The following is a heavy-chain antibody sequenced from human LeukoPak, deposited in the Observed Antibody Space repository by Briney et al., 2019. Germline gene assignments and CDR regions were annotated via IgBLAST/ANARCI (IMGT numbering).Heavy chain of an antibody. Sequence: ASVKLSCTASGYTFTSCPISWVRQAPGQGLEWMGWITAYNGNTNYAQKLQGRVTMTTDTSTSTAYMDLRGLRSDDTAVYYCARGYDYGDYVGDFDYWGQGTMVTVSS. J-gene: IGHJ4*02. V-gene: IGHV1-18*01. CDR2: ITAYNGNT. CDR1: GYTFTSCP. CDR3: ARGYDYGDYVGDFDY. D-gene: IGHD4-17*01.